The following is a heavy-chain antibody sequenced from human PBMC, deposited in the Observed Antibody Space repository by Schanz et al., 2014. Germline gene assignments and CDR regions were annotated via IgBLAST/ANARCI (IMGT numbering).Heavy chain of an antibody. D-gene: IGHD5-12*01. CDR1: GYTFSSYG. Sequence: QVQLVQSGAEVKKPGASVKVSCKTSGYTFSSYGITWVRQAPGQGLEWMGWISPYNGNTNYAPKVQGRVTVTTDTSTSTVYMELRSLTSDDTAVYFCARDFSAYVGNYFDHWGQGTLVTVSS. J-gene: IGHJ4*02. CDR3: ARDFSAYVGNYFDH. CDR2: ISPYNGNT. V-gene: IGHV1-18*01.